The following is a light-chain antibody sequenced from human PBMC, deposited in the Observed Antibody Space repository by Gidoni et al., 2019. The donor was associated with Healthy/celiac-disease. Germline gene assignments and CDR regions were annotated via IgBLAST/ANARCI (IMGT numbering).Light chain of an antibody. CDR3: QRYGSSPLYT. CDR2: GAY. CDR1: QSVSSSY. J-gene: IGKJ2*01. V-gene: IGKV3-20*01. Sequence: EIVLTQSPATLSFSPGERATLSCRASQSVSSSYLGWYQQKPGQAPRLLIYGAYRRATGIPDRYSGSGSGTDITLTISRRGPEDLAVYYCQRYGSSPLYTFGQGTKVEIK.